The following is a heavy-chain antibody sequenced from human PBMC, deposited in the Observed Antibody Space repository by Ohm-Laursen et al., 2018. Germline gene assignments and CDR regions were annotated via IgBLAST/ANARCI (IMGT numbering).Heavy chain of an antibody. D-gene: IGHD6-13*01. CDR1: GGSISSYY. J-gene: IGHJ6*02. Sequence: SETLSLTCTVSGGSISSYYWSWIRQPPGKGLEWIGYIYYSGSTNYNPSLKSRVTISVDTSKNQFSLKLSSVTAADTAVYYCARLGVRSIAAAGTSAEPYYYYYGMDVWGQGTTVTVSS. CDR3: ARLGVRSIAAAGTSAEPYYYYYGMDV. V-gene: IGHV4-59*08. CDR2: IYYSGST.